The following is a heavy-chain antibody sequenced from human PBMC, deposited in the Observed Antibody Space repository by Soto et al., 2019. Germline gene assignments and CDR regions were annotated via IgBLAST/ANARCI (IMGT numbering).Heavy chain of an antibody. V-gene: IGHV3-30*03. CDR3: ARDYGGYLDY. CDR2: ISDDGSNK. J-gene: IGHJ4*02. D-gene: IGHD4-17*01. CDR1: GFTFSNYG. Sequence: GGSLRLSCAASGFTFSNYGMHWVRQAPGKGLEWVAFISDDGSNKYYADSMKGRFTMSRDNSKSTLYLQMNSLRAEDTAVYYCARDYGGYLDYWGQGTLVTVSS.